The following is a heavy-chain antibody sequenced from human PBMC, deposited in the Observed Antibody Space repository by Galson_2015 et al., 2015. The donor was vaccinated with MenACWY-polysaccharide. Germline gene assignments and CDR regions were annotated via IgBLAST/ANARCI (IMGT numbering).Heavy chain of an antibody. CDR1: GFTFSSYA. CDR2: MSGSGGST. J-gene: IGHJ4*02. CDR3: ARLSGYTYRSPYYSDY. D-gene: IGHD5-12*01. V-gene: IGHV3-23*01. Sequence: SLRLSCAAAGFTFSSYAMSWVRQAPGEGLEWVPSMSGSGGSTYYGDSVKGRITISRDNSKNTLYLQMNSLRAEDTAIYYCARLSGYTYRSPYYSDYWGQGTLVTVSS.